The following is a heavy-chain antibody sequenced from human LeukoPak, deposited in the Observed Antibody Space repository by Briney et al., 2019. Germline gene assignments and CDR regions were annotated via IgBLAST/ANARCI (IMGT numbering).Heavy chain of an antibody. J-gene: IGHJ4*02. CDR1: GGSISSYY. Sequence: PSETLSLTCTVSGGSISSYYWGWIRQPPGKGLEWIGTIYYSGRTNYSGRTNYNSSLKSRVTISIDTSKNQFSLKLSSVTAADTAVYYCARLRVRGYGYGPWEGPTWLDYWGQGTLVTVSS. D-gene: IGHD5-18*01. V-gene: IGHV4-39*07. CDR3: ARLRVRGYGYGPWEGPTWLDY. CDR2: IY.